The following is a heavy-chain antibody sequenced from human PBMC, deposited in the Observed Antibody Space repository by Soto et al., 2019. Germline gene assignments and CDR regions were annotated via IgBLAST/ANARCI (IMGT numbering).Heavy chain of an antibody. CDR2: IDPSDSYT. CDR1: GYSFTSYW. CDR3: ATGRYNWNQNWFDP. D-gene: IGHD1-20*01. V-gene: IGHV5-10-1*01. J-gene: IGHJ5*02. Sequence: PXDSLTISRKGSGYSFTSYWISLVRQMPGKGLEWMGRIDPSDSYTNYSPSFQGHVTISADKSISTAYLQWSSLKASDTAMYYCATGRYNWNQNWFDPWGQGTLVTVSS.